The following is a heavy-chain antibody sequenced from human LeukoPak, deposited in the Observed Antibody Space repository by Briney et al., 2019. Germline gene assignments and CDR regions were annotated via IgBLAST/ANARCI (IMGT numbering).Heavy chain of an antibody. D-gene: IGHD2-2*03. CDR1: GFTYSNYG. V-gene: IGHV3-48*02. CDR2: ISSSGSAK. Sequence: GGSLRLSCAASGFTYSNYGQNWVRQAPGKGLEWVSHISSSGSAKYYADSVKGRFTISRDNAKNSLYLQMNSLRDEDTAVFYCASGSGHWGQGTLVTVSS. CDR3: ASGSGH. J-gene: IGHJ4*02.